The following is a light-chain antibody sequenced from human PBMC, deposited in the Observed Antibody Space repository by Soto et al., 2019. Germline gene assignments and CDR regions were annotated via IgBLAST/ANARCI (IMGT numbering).Light chain of an antibody. CDR3: RSYTSSSTVI. V-gene: IGLV2-14*03. Sequence: QSALTQPASVSGSPGQSITISCTGTSSDVGGYNYVSWYQQHPGKAPELMIYDVSYRPSGVSSRFSGSKSGNTASLTISGLQAEDEADYYCRSYTSSSTVIFGGGTKVTVL. CDR1: SSDVGGYNY. J-gene: IGLJ2*01. CDR2: DVS.